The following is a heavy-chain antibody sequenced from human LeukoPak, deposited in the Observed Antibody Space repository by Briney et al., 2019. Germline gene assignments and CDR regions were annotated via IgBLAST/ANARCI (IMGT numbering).Heavy chain of an antibody. CDR3: ARAGGSYWFDP. J-gene: IGHJ5*02. CDR2: IYYSGNT. Sequence: KPSETLSLTCAVYGGSFSGYYWSWIRQPPGKGLEWIGYIYYSGNTNNNPSLKSRVTTSVDTSKNQLSLKVTSVTAADTAVYYCARAGGSYWFDPWGQGTLVTVSS. V-gene: IGHV4-59*01. D-gene: IGHD1-26*01. CDR1: GGSFSGYY.